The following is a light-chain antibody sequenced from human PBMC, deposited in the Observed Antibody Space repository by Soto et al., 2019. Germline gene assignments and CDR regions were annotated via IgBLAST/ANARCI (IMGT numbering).Light chain of an antibody. CDR1: QSINNW. Sequence: DIQMTQSPSTLSASVGDRVTXTCRASQSINNWLAWYQQKPGKAPKLLLYEASGLESGVPSRFSGSGSGTEFTLTVSSLQPNDFATYYCQHYNSYSPAFGQGTKVEIK. J-gene: IGKJ1*01. CDR3: QHYNSYSPA. CDR2: EAS. V-gene: IGKV1-5*03.